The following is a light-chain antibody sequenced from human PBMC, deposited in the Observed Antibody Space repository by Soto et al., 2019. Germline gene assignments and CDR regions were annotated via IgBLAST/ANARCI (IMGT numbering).Light chain of an antibody. Sequence: DIQMTQSPSTLSASVGDRVTITCRASQSTSTWLAWYQQRPGKTPKLLISEASKLESGVPSRFSGSGSGTEFTLTISSLQPDDFATYYCQQYITYPYAFGQGTNVEIE. CDR3: QQYITYPYA. CDR2: EAS. J-gene: IGKJ1*01. CDR1: QSTSTW. V-gene: IGKV1-5*03.